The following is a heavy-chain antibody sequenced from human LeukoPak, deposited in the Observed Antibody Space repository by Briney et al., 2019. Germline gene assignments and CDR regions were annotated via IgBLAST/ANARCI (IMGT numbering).Heavy chain of an antibody. J-gene: IGHJ4*02. D-gene: IGHD6-6*01. CDR2: ISYDGSNK. CDR1: GFTFSSYA. CDR3: ARGRPMTIYSSSLWY. Sequence: GGSLRLSCAASGFTFSSYAMHWVRQAPGKGLEWVAVISYDGSNKYYADSVKGRFTISRDNSKNTLYLQMNSLRAEDTAVYYCARGRPMTIYSSSLWYWGQGTLVTVSS. V-gene: IGHV3-30-3*01.